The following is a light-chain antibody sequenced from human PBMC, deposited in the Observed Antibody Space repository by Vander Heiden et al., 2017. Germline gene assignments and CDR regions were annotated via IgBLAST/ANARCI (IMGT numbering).Light chain of an antibody. V-gene: IGKV2-28*01. J-gene: IGKJ2*01. CDR2: LGS. CDR1: QSLLHSNGYNY. CDR3: KQALQTPYT. Sequence: DIVMTQSPLSLPVTPGEPASISCRSSQSLLHSNGYNYLDWYLQKPGQSPQLLIYLGSNRASGVPDRFSGSGSGTDFTLKISRVEAEYVGVYYCKQALQTPYTFGQGTKLEIK.